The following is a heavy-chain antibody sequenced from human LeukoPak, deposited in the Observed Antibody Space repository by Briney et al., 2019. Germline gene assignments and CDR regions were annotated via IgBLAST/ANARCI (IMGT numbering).Heavy chain of an antibody. CDR1: GFTFSDYY. V-gene: IGHV3-11*06. D-gene: IGHD2-2*01. Sequence: GGSLRLSCAASGFTFSDYYMSWIRQAPGKGLEWVSSISSSSSYIYYADSVKGRFTISRDNAKNSLYLQMNSLRAEDTAVYYCARDLSDCSSTSCHGGDYWGQGTLVTVSS. CDR2: ISSSSSYI. CDR3: ARDLSDCSSTSCHGGDY. J-gene: IGHJ4*02.